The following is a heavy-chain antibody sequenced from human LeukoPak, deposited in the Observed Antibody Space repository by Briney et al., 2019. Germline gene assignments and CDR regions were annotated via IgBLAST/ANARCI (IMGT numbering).Heavy chain of an antibody. V-gene: IGHV3-30*18. CDR1: GFTFSSYG. J-gene: IGHJ4*02. CDR3: AKELHSGSYYPAFDY. D-gene: IGHD1-26*01. Sequence: GRSLRLSCVASGFTFSSYGMHWVRQAPGKGLEWVAVISYDGSNKYYADSVKGRFTISRDNSKNTLYLQMNSLRAEDTAVYYCAKELHSGSYYPAFDYWGQGTLVTVSS. CDR2: ISYDGSNK.